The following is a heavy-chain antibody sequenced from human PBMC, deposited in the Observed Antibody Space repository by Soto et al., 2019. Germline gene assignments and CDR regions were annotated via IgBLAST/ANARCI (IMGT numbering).Heavy chain of an antibody. D-gene: IGHD3-16*01. CDR2: IKGDESAT. CDR3: GCYTYQRALGY. V-gene: IGHV3-7*01. Sequence: EVQLVESGGGLVQPGGSLRLSCAASGFTFSGHWMSWVRQAPGKGLGWVANIKGDESATSYVDSVKGRFTISRDNTKKLLYLQMNSLRAEDTAVYYCGCYTYQRALGYWGQGTLVTVSS. CDR1: GFTFSGHW. J-gene: IGHJ4*02.